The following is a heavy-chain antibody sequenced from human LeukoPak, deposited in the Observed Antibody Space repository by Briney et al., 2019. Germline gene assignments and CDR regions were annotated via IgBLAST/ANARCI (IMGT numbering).Heavy chain of an antibody. Sequence: GGSLRLSCAASGFTFRNYAMSWVRQAPGKGLEWVSTIGGSGDNAYYADSVKGRFTIPRDKSKKTLYLQMNSLRAEDTAIYYCAKDVEVFYVLTDFSPYGMDVWGQGTTVTVSS. CDR1: GFTFRNYA. J-gene: IGHJ6*02. V-gene: IGHV3-23*01. D-gene: IGHD2/OR15-2a*01. CDR2: IGGSGDNA. CDR3: AKDVEVFYVLTDFSPYGMDV.